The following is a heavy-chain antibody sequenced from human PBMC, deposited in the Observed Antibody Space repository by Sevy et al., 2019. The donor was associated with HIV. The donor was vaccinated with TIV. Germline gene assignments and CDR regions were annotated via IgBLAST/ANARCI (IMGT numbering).Heavy chain of an antibody. CDR1: TFTFHTYV. D-gene: IGHD3-22*01. Sequence: GGSLRLSCAASTFTFHTYVMSWVGQAPEKGLEWVSTISASGGYTYYADSVKGRFTISRDNSKNTVYLQMNSLRDEDTAVYYCAKEDTSGYFWGQGTLVTVSS. J-gene: IGHJ4*02. CDR2: ISASGGYT. CDR3: AKEDTSGYF. V-gene: IGHV3-23*01.